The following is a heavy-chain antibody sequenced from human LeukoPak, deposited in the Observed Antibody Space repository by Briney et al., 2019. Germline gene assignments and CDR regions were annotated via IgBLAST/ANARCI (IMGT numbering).Heavy chain of an antibody. CDR3: ARVGTFWSGSN. Sequence: GGSLRLSCAASGFTFSNSATNWVRQVPGRGLEWVSSIDYDSSHIYYAASVRGRFTISRDNARNSVYLQMNSLRAEDTAVYYCARVGTFWSGSNWGQGTLVTVSS. CDR2: IDYDSSHI. J-gene: IGHJ4*02. V-gene: IGHV3-21*01. D-gene: IGHD3-3*01. CDR1: GFTFSNSA.